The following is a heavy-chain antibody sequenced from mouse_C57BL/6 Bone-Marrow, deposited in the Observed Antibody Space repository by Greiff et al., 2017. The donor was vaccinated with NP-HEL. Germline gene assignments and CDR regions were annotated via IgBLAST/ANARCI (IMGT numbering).Heavy chain of an antibody. CDR2: ISSGGSYT. D-gene: IGHD2-5*01. Sequence: EVQGVESGGDLVKPGGSLKLSCAASGFTFSSYGMSWVRQTPDKRLEWVATISSGGSYTYYPDSVKGRFTISRDNATNTQYLQMSSLKSEDTAMYYCARHYYSNYFDYWGQGTTLTVSS. CDR3: ARHYYSNYFDY. V-gene: IGHV5-6*01. CDR1: GFTFSSYG. J-gene: IGHJ2*01.